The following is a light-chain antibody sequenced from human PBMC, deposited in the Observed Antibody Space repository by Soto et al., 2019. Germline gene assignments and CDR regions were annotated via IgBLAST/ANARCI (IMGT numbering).Light chain of an antibody. CDR3: QQLNKYPST. Sequence: AIQLTQSPSSLSASVGDRVTITCRASQGISSYLAWYQHKPGKAPKLLIYDASNLETGVPSRFSGSGSGTDFTLTISSLQPEDFATYYCQQLNKYPSTFGGGTKVDTK. V-gene: IGKV1D-13*01. J-gene: IGKJ4*01. CDR1: QGISSY. CDR2: DAS.